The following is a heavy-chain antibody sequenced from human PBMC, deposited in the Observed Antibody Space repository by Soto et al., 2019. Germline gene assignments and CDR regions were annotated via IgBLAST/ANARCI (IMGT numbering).Heavy chain of an antibody. D-gene: IGHD4-17*01. J-gene: IGHJ4*02. V-gene: IGHV3-48*02. CDR2: ISNSGSNI. Sequence: EVQLVESGGGLVQPGGSLRLSCAASGFTFSSHSMNWVRQAPGKGLEWVSYISNSGSNIYYAVSVKGRFTISRDNAKNALELQMNSLRDEDTAVYYCAREPYSSTTVTSFDYWGQGTLVTVSS. CDR3: AREPYSSTTVTSFDY. CDR1: GFTFSSHS.